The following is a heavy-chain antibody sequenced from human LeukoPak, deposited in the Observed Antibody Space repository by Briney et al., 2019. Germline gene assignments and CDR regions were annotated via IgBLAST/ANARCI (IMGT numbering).Heavy chain of an antibody. J-gene: IGHJ4*02. CDR2: IYYSGST. Sequence: SETLSLTCTVSGGSISSYYWSWIRQPPGKGLEWIGYIYYSGSTNYNPSLKSRVTISVDTSENQFSLKLSSVTAADTAVYYCAREFDDYVWGSPHYDYWGQGTLVTVSS. D-gene: IGHD3-16*01. CDR1: GGSISSYY. CDR3: AREFDDYVWGSPHYDY. V-gene: IGHV4-59*12.